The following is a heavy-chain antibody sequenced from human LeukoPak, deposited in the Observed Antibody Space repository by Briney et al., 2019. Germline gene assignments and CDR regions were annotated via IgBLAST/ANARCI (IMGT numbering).Heavy chain of an antibody. CDR3: ARSAQTFYDFWSGYSGADWFNP. D-gene: IGHD3-3*01. J-gene: IGHJ5*02. V-gene: IGHV4-59*08. CDR2: IYYSGSS. CDR1: GGSIRSFY. Sequence: SDTLSLTCAVSGGSIRSFYWSWIPQHPGEGVEYGGSIYYSGSSIYNPSLKSRVTISVDTSTNHFSLKLSSVTAADTAVYYCARSAQTFYDFWSGYSGADWFNPWGQGTLVTVSS.